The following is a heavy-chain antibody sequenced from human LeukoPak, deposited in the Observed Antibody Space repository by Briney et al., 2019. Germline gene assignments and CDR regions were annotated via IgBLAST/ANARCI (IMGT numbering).Heavy chain of an antibody. V-gene: IGHV3-21*01. CDR2: ISTSSTYI. CDR3: ARSHDNSGYFFYYGLDV. J-gene: IGHJ6*02. D-gene: IGHD3-22*01. Sequence: GGSLRLSCAASGFTFSSYTMNWVRQPPGKGLEWVSSISTSSTYIYYADSVKGRFTIPRDNAKNSLYLQMNSLRAEDTAVYYCARSHDNSGYFFYYGLDVWGQGTTVTVSS. CDR1: GFTFSSYT.